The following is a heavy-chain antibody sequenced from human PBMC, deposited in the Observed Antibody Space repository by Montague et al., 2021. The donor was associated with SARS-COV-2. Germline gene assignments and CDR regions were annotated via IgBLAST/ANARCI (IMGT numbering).Heavy chain of an antibody. Sequence: SDTLSLTCTVSGGSISGYYWSWIRQSPGKGLEWIGYIYYSGSTKYNPFLESRVTVSVDRSKNQVSLKLSSVTPADTAVYYCARLLRSCSNGVCRTYYYYAMDVWGQGTTATVSS. CDR3: ARLLRSCSNGVCRTYYYYAMDV. D-gene: IGHD2-8*01. J-gene: IGHJ6*02. CDR2: IYYSGST. V-gene: IGHV4-59*07. CDR1: GGSISGYY.